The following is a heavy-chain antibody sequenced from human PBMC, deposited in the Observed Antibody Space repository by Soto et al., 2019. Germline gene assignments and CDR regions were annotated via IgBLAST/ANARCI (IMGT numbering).Heavy chain of an antibody. CDR2: VSSEVGTQ. Sequence: GGSLRLSCPASGFTFSTYAMQWVRQAPGKGLEWVAVVSSEVGTQFYADSVKGRFTISRDNSKNSLYLQISSLTIEDAAIYYFARETYYSGHVMGNLGLWGRGTLVTVSS. CDR3: ARETYYSGHVMGNLGL. CDR1: GFTFSTYA. J-gene: IGHJ2*01. D-gene: IGHD5-12*01. V-gene: IGHV3-30-3*01.